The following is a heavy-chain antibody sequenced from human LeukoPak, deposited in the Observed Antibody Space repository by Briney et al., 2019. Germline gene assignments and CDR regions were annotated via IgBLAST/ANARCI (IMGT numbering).Heavy chain of an antibody. CDR2: ISSSSSTI. J-gene: IGHJ4*02. Sequence: GGSLRLSCAASGFTFSSYSMNWVRQAPGKGPEWVSYISSSSSTIYYADSVKGRFTISRDNAKNSLYLQMNSLTAEDTAVYYCATNYYASWFYGYWGQGTLVTVSS. CDR3: ATNYYASWFYGY. CDR1: GFTFSSYS. D-gene: IGHD3-22*01. V-gene: IGHV3-48*01.